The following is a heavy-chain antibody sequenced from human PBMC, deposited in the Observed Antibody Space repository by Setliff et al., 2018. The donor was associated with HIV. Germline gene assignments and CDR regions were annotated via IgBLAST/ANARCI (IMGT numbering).Heavy chain of an antibody. D-gene: IGHD3-3*01. V-gene: IGHV4-61*02. CDR1: GGSISSGSYY. CDR3: ARDTNLLDYNFWSGYSRGWFDP. J-gene: IGHJ5*02. Sequence: SETLSLTCTVSGGSISSGSYYWSWIRQPAGKVLEWSGRIYTSGSTNYNPSLKSRVIISVDTSKNQFSLKLSSVTAADTAVYYWARDTNLLDYNFWSGYSRGWFDPWGQGTLVTVSS. CDR2: IYTSGST.